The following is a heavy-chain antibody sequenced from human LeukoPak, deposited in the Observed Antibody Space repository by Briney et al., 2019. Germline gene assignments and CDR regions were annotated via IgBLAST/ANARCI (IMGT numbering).Heavy chain of an antibody. J-gene: IGHJ4*02. CDR2: IYSGGST. D-gene: IGHD6-6*01. Sequence: GGSLRLSCAASGSTVSSNYMSWVRQAPGKGLEWVSVIYSGGSTYYADSVKGRFTISRDNSKNTLYLQMNSLRAEDTAVYYCARVKRIAGRDDPFDYWGQGTLVTISS. CDR3: ARVKRIAGRDDPFDY. CDR1: GSTVSSNY. V-gene: IGHV3-53*01.